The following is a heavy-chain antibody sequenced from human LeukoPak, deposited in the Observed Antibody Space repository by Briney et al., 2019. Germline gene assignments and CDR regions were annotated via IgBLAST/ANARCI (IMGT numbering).Heavy chain of an antibody. CDR1: GGSISSSNW. Sequence: PSETLSLTCAVSGGSISSSNWWSWVRQPPGKGLEWIGEIYHSGSTNYNPSLKSRVTISVDKSKNHFSLKLSSVTAADTAVYYCARDIGRGKATRVDYYDSSGISDYWGQGTLVTVSS. V-gene: IGHV4-4*02. J-gene: IGHJ4*02. CDR2: IYHSGST. CDR3: ARDIGRGKATRVDYYDSSGISDY. D-gene: IGHD3-22*01.